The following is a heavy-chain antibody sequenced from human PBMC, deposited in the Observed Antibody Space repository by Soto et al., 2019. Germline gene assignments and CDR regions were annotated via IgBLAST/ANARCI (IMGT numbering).Heavy chain of an antibody. CDR1: GGTFSSYA. Sequence: SVKVSCKASGGTFSSYAISWVRQAPGQGLEWMGGIIPIFGTANYAQKFQGRVTITADESTSTAYMELSSLRSEDTAVYYCVSQLYYYDSSSNWFDPWGQGTLVTVSS. V-gene: IGHV1-69*13. CDR2: IIPIFGTA. CDR3: VSQLYYYDSSSNWFDP. J-gene: IGHJ5*02. D-gene: IGHD3-22*01.